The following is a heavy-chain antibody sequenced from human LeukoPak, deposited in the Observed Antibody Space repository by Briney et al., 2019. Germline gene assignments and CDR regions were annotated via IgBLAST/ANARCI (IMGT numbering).Heavy chain of an antibody. J-gene: IGHJ4*02. CDR3: AGHDRMGAAATLGVFDY. V-gene: IGHV4-39*01. D-gene: IGHD6-13*01. CDR2: LYSSGSA. Sequence: SETLSLTCTVSGASISSSNYFWGWIRQPPGKGLEGIGRLYSSGSAYYNPSLKSRVSMSVDTFQNQFSLQLSSVTAADTAVYYCAGHDRMGAAATLGVFDYWGQGTLVTVSS. CDR1: GASISSSNYF.